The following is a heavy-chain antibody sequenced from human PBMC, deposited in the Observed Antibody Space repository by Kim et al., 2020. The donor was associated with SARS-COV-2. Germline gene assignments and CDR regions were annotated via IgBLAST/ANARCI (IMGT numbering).Heavy chain of an antibody. V-gene: IGHV4-39*01. D-gene: IGHD3-3*01. CDR1: GGSISSSSYY. Sequence: SETLSLTCTVSGGSISSSSYYWGWIRQPPGKGLEWIGNIHYGGTTYYNPSLESRVTISVDTSKNQFSLKLNSVTAADTAVFYCARQFRSGGYSTALFDLWGQGTMVPVSS. J-gene: IGHJ3*01. CDR2: IHYGGTT. CDR3: ARQFRSGGYSTALFDL.